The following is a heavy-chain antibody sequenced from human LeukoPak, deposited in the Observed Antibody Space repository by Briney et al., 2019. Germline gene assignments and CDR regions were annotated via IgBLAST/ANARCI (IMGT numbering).Heavy chain of an antibody. Sequence: GGSLRLSCAASGFTFSNSGMNWVRQAPGKGLEWVSSISSSSSYIYYADSVKGRFTISRDNAKNSLYLQMNSLRAEDTAVYYCARDGTAVGINYDYWGQGTLVTVSS. J-gene: IGHJ4*02. CDR2: ISSSSSYI. D-gene: IGHD6-13*01. V-gene: IGHV3-21*04. CDR3: ARDGTAVGINYDY. CDR1: GFTFSNSG.